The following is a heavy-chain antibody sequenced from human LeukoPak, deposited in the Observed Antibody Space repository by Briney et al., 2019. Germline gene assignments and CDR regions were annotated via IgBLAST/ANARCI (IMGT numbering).Heavy chain of an antibody. Sequence: PGGSLRLSCAASGFTFSSYAMHWVRQAPGKGLEWVSVIYSGGSTYYADSVKGRFTISRHNSKNTLYLQMNSLRAEDTAVYYCAKGYCSGSSCYSSVDTAMVPFDYWGQGTLVTVSS. J-gene: IGHJ4*02. V-gene: IGHV3-53*04. CDR3: AKGYCSGSSCYSSVDTAMVPFDY. CDR2: IYSGGST. D-gene: IGHD2-15*01. CDR1: GFTFSSYA.